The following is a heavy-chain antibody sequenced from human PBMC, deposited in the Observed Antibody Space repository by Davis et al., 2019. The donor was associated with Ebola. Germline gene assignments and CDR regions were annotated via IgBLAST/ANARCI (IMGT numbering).Heavy chain of an antibody. V-gene: IGHV1-18*04. CDR3: ARDAGGYTTYFDY. J-gene: IGHJ4*02. Sequence: ASVKVSCKASGYTFTGYYMHWVRQAPGQGLEWMGWISAYNGNTNYAQKLQGRVTMTTDTSTSTAYMELSRLRSDDTAVYYCARDAGGYTTYFDYWGQGTLVTVSS. D-gene: IGHD5-12*01. CDR2: ISAYNGNT. CDR1: GYTFTGYY.